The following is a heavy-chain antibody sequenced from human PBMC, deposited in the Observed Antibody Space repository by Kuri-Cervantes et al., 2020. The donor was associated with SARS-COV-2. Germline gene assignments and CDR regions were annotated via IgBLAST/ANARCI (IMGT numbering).Heavy chain of an antibody. CDR2: IWYDGSNK. CDR3: ARAPSILGATLGYFQQ. V-gene: IGHV3-33*08. Sequence: LSLTCAASGFTLSSYGMHWVRQAPGKGLEWVAVIWYDGSNKSYADSVRGRFTISRDKSKNTLYLQMNSLRAGDTAVYYCARAPSILGATLGYFQQWGPGTLVTVSS. J-gene: IGHJ1*01. D-gene: IGHD1-26*01. CDR1: GFTLSSYG.